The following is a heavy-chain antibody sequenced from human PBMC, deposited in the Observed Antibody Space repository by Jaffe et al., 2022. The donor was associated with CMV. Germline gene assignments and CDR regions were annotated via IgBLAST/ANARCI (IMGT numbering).Heavy chain of an antibody. CDR3: ARVPFVLMVYTPTPAHYGMDV. J-gene: IGHJ6*02. D-gene: IGHD2-8*01. V-gene: IGHV3-11*01. CDR1: GFTFSDYY. Sequence: QVQLVESGGGLVKPGGSLRLSCAASGFTFSDYYMSWIRQAPGKGLEWVSYISSSGSTIYYADSVKGRFTISRDNAKNSLYLQMNSLRAEDTAVYYCARVPFVLMVYTPTPAHYGMDVWGQGTTVTVSS. CDR2: ISSSGSTI.